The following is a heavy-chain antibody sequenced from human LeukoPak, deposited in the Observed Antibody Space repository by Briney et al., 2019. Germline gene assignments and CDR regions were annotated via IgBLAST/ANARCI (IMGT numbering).Heavy chain of an antibody. CDR2: IKQDGSEQ. V-gene: IGHV3-7*01. Sequence: GGSLRLSCAASGFISSSYWMSWVRQAPGKGLEWVANIKQDGSEQYYVDSVKGRFTISIDNAKNSLYLQMNSLRGEDTAVYYCARSTHYYDSSGYFYFDYWGQGTLVTVSS. CDR3: ARSTHYYDSSGYFYFDY. CDR1: GFISSSYW. D-gene: IGHD3-22*01. J-gene: IGHJ4*02.